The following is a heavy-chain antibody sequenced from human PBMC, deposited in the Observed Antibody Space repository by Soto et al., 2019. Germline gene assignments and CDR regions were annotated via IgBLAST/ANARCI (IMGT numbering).Heavy chain of an antibody. Sequence: QVQLVQSGAEVKKSGASVKVSCKASGYTFINYALYWVRQAPGQGLEWMGIISPRDGTTTYALKLQDRLTISSDTSTSTLYMELSNLRSEDTAVYYCARGGGTLDYWGQGTLVTVSS. CDR2: ISPRDGTT. CDR1: GYTFINYA. V-gene: IGHV1-46*01. CDR3: ARGGGTLDY. J-gene: IGHJ4*02.